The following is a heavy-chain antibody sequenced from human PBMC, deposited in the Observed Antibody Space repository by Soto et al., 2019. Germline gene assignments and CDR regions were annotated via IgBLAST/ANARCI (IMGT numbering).Heavy chain of an antibody. V-gene: IGHV5-10-1*01. D-gene: IGHD6-19*01. J-gene: IGHJ6*02. CDR3: ARHGIAVAGTPVIYYYYGMDV. CDR1: GYSFTSYC. CDR2: IDPSDSYT. Sequence: PRVSLKSSCKGYGYSFTSYCISWVRQMHGKGLEWMGRIDPSDSYTNYSPSFQGHVTISADKSISTAYLQWSSLKASDTAMYYCARHGIAVAGTPVIYYYYGMDVWGQGTTVTSP.